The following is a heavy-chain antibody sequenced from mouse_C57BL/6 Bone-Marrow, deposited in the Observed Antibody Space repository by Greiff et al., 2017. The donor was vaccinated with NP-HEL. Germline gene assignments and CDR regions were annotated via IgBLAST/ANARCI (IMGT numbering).Heavy chain of an antibody. CDR2: IDPETGGT. V-gene: IGHV1-15*01. Sequence: VQLQQSGAELVRPGASVTLSCKASGYTFTDYEMHWVKQTPVHGLEWIGAIDPETGGTAYNQKFKGKATLTADKSSSTAYMELRSLTSEDSAVYYCERQATWFAYWGQGTLVTVSA. J-gene: IGHJ3*01. CDR3: ERQATWFAY. D-gene: IGHD3-2*02. CDR1: GYTFTDYE.